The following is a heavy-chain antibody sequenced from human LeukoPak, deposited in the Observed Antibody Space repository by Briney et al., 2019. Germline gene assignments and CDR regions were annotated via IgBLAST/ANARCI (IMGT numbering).Heavy chain of an antibody. V-gene: IGHV1-2*02. CDR3: ARAEVVAPFDY. Sequence: GASVKVSCKASGYTFTCYYMHWVRQAPGQGHEWMGWINPNSGGTNYAQKFQGRVTMTRDTSISTAYMELSRLRSDDTAVYYCARAEVVAPFDYWGQGTLVTVSS. CDR1: GYTFTCYY. CDR2: INPNSGGT. J-gene: IGHJ4*02. D-gene: IGHD2-15*01.